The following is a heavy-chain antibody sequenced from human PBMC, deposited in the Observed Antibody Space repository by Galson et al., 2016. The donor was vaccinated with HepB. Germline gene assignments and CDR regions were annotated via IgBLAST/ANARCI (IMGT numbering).Heavy chain of an antibody. CDR3: AYTYYYDSSGYSPFDN. V-gene: IGHV4-31*03. J-gene: IGHJ4*02. CDR2: IYYSGST. D-gene: IGHD3-22*01. CDR1: GGSISSDGYY. Sequence: TLSLTCTVSGGSISSDGYYWSWIRQHPGKGLEWIGYIYYSGSTYYNRSLKSRVTISVDTSKDQFSLKLGSVTAADTAVYYCAYTYYYDSSGYSPFDNWGQGTLVTVSS.